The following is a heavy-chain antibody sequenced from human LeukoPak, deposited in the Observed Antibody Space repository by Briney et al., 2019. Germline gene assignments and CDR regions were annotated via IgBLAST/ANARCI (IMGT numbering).Heavy chain of an antibody. V-gene: IGHV3-74*01. D-gene: IGHD6-19*01. J-gene: IGHJ3*02. Sequence: RGSLRLSCAASGLTFSRQWMFWVRQAPGKGLVWVSQIDRDGTSAGYADSVKGRFTISRDNAKNTLYLQMDSLRAEDTAVYYCATETSAWSAFDIWGQGTMVTVSA. CDR2: IDRDGTSA. CDR3: ATETSAWSAFDI. CDR1: GLTFSRQW.